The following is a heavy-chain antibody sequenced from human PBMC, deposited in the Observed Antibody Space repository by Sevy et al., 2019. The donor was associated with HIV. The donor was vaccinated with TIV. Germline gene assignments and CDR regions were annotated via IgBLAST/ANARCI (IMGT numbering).Heavy chain of an antibody. D-gene: IGHD5-12*01. J-gene: IGHJ4*02. V-gene: IGHV4-31*03. CDR1: GGSISSGGYY. CDR3: ARDSGRDGYNPIEYYFDY. Sequence: SETLSLTCTVSGGSISSGGYYWSWIRQHPGKGLEGIGYIYYSGSTYYNPSLKSRVTISVDTSNNQFTLKLSSVTAADPAVYYCARDSGRDGYNPIEYYFDYWGQGTLVTVSS. CDR2: IYYSGST.